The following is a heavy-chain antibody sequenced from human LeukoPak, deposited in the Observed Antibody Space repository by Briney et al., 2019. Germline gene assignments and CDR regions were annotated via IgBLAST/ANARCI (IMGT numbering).Heavy chain of an antibody. Sequence: GGSLRLSCAASGFTFSRYWMSWVRQVPRKGLEWVANIKQDGSEKYYVDSVKGRFTISRDNAKNSLYLQMNSLRAEDTAVYYCARDKGDYDTSGSLFVFGGQGTLVAVSA. CDR2: IKQDGSEK. V-gene: IGHV3-7*03. CDR1: GFTFSRYW. CDR3: ARDKGDYDTSGSLFVF. D-gene: IGHD3-22*01. J-gene: IGHJ4*02.